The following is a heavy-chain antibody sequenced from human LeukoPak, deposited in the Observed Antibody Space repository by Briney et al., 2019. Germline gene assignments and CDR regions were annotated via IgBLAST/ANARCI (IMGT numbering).Heavy chain of an antibody. Sequence: SETLSLTCAVYGGSFSAYYWSWIRQPPGKGLEWIGEINHSGSTNYNPSLKSRVTIPVDTSKNQFSLKLSSVTAADTAVYYCARARTTGLADVWGQGTTVTVSS. D-gene: IGHD1-1*01. CDR1: GGSFSAYY. J-gene: IGHJ6*02. CDR3: ARARTTGLADV. V-gene: IGHV4-34*01. CDR2: INHSGST.